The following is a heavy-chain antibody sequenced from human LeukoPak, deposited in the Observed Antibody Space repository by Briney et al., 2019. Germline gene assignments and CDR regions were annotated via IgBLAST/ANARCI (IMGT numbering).Heavy chain of an antibody. CDR1: GGSISSYY. CDR2: IYTSGST. CDR3: ARDGYSSSWHFFDY. J-gene: IGHJ4*02. V-gene: IGHV4-4*07. D-gene: IGHD6-13*01. Sequence: SETLSLACTVSGGSISSYYWSWIRQPAGKGLEWLGRIYTSGSTNYNPSLKSRVTMSVDTSKNQFSLKLSSVTAADTAVYYCARDGYSSSWHFFDYWGQGTLVTVSS.